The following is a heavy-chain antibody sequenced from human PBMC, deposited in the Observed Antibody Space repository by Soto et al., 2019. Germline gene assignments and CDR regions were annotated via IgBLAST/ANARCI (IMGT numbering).Heavy chain of an antibody. J-gene: IGHJ6*02. Sequence: ESGGGLVQPGGSLRLSCASSDFTFSDHYMDWVRQAPGKGLEWVARTRNKANSYTTDYAASVRGRFTISRDDSKNSLYLQMNSLTTEDTAVYYCASVSGTYSGYYYYGMDVWGQGTTVIVSS. CDR1: DFTFSDHY. CDR3: ASVSGTYSGYYYYGMDV. CDR2: TRNKANSYTT. V-gene: IGHV3-72*01. D-gene: IGHD1-26*01.